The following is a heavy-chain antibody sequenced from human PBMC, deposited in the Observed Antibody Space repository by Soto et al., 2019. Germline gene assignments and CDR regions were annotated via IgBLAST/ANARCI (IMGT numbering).Heavy chain of an antibody. CDR2: INPSGGST. CDR3: ARDLEGITMIGGDGFDI. V-gene: IGHV1-46*01. CDR1: GYTFSSHY. D-gene: IGHD3-22*01. Sequence: QVQLVQSGAEVKKPGASVKVSCKASGYTFSSHYIHWVRQAPGQGLEWMGIINPSGGSTSYAQKFQRRLTMTRDTSTSTVYTELSSLRSEDTAVYYWARDLEGITMIGGDGFDIWDQGTMVTVSS. J-gene: IGHJ3*02.